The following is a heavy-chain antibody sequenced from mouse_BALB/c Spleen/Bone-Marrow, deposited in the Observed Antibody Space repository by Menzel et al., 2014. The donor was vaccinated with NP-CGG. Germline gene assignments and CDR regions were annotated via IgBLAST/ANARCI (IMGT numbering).Heavy chain of an antibody. CDR3: ARDMGGLLFDS. CDR2: IRNKAYGYTT. D-gene: IGHD1-1*01. CDR1: GFTFTDYY. Sequence: EVHLVEPGGGLVQPGGSLRLSCATSGFTFTDYYMNWVRQPPGKALEWLVFIRNKAYGYTTEYSASVKGRFTISRDNSQNILYLQMNTLRAEDSATYYCARDMGGLLFDSWGQGTTLSVSS. V-gene: IGHV7-3*02. J-gene: IGHJ2*01.